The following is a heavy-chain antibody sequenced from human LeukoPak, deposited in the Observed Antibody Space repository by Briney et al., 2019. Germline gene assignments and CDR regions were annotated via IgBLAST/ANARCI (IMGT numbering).Heavy chain of an antibody. CDR2: MNPNSGNT. V-gene: IGHV1-8*03. CDR3: ARGPRKAAAGNNWFDP. J-gene: IGHJ5*02. CDR1: GYTFTSYD. D-gene: IGHD6-13*01. Sequence: ASVKVSCKASGYTFTSYDINWVRQATGQGLEWMGWMNPNSGNTGYAQKFQGRVTITRNTSISTAYMELSSLRSEDTAVYYCARGPRKAAAGNNWFDPWGQGTLVTVSS.